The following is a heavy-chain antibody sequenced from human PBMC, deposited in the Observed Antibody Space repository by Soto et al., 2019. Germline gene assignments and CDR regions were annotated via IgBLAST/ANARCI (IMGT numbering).Heavy chain of an antibody. V-gene: IGHV1-69*13. Sequence: GASVKVSCKASGGTFSSYAISWVRQAPGQGLEWMGGIIPIFGTANYAQKFQGRVTITADESTSTAYMELSSLRSEDTAVYYCASQPRWITMIVVSGNSVHAFDIWGQGTMVTVSS. CDR3: ASQPRWITMIVVSGNSVHAFDI. J-gene: IGHJ3*02. CDR1: GGTFSSYA. CDR2: IIPIFGTA. D-gene: IGHD3-22*01.